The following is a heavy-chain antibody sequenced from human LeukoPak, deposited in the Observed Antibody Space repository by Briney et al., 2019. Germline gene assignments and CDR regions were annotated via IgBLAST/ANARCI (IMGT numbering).Heavy chain of an antibody. J-gene: IGHJ5*02. D-gene: IGHD3-22*01. Sequence: PGGSLRLSCAAAGFTFSSYWMSWVRQAPGKGLEWVANIKQDGSEKYYVDSVKGRFTISRDNSKSTLYLQMNSLRAEDTAVYYYSGYNWFDPWGQGTLVTVSS. CDR1: GFTFSSYW. V-gene: IGHV3-7*01. CDR3: SGYNWFDP. CDR2: IKQDGSEK.